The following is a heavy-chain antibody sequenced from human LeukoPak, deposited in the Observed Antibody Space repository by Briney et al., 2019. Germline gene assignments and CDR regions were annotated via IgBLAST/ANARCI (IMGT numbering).Heavy chain of an antibody. CDR2: IWYDGSNK. Sequence: PGRSLRLSCAASGFTFSSYGMHWVRQAPGKGLEWVAVIWYDGSNKYYADSVKGRFTISRDNSKSTLYLQMNSLRAEDTAVYYCARDKGDYSGSHSDFDYWGQGTLVTVSS. D-gene: IGHD1-26*01. J-gene: IGHJ4*02. CDR3: ARDKGDYSGSHSDFDY. V-gene: IGHV3-33*01. CDR1: GFTFSSYG.